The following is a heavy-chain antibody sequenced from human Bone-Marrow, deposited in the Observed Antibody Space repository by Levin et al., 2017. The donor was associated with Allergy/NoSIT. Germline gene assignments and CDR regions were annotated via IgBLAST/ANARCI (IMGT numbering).Heavy chain of an antibody. CDR1: GFTFSTYA. CDR3: AKDYGGRSYWYFDL. D-gene: IGHD4-23*01. J-gene: IGHJ2*01. CDR2: ILYDGSKE. V-gene: IGHV3-30*18. Sequence: GESLKISCAASGFTFSTYAMHWVRQAPGKGLEWVAFILYDGSKEYYADSVKGRFTISRDNSKNTLSLQMDSLRTEDTAVYFCAKDYGGRSYWYFDLWGRGTLVTVSS.